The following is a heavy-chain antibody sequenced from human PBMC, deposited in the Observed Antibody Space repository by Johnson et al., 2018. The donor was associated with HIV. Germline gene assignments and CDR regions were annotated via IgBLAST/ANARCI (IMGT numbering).Heavy chain of an antibody. CDR3: ARPHSFQYQHAFDI. CDR2: IDSGGTT. Sequence: MQLVESGGDLVQSGGSLRLSCAVSGISVSVNYMSWVRQAPGKGLEWVSLIDSGGTTNYDDSVKGRFTISRNDSKNTLYLQMNSLRAADTALYYCARPHSFQYQHAFDIWGQGTKVTVSS. J-gene: IGHJ3*02. D-gene: IGHD1-26*01. V-gene: IGHV3-66*04. CDR1: GISVSVNY.